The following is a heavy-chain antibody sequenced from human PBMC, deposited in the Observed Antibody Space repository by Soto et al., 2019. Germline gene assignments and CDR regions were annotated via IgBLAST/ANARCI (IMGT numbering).Heavy chain of an antibody. Sequence: SETLSLTCTVSGGSISSSSYYWGWIRQPPGKGLEWIGSIYYSGSTYYNPSLKSRVTISVDTSKNQFSLKLSSVTAADTAVYYCARHFLVRDIVVVVAATPSLYYFDYWGQGTLVTVSS. V-gene: IGHV4-39*01. CDR1: GGSISSSSYY. J-gene: IGHJ4*02. D-gene: IGHD2-15*01. CDR3: ARHFLVRDIVVVVAATPSLYYFDY. CDR2: IYYSGST.